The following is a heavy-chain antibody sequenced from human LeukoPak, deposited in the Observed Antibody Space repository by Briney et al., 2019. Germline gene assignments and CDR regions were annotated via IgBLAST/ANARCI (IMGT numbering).Heavy chain of an antibody. D-gene: IGHD5-12*01. CDR2: IRSKTYGGTS. V-gene: IGHV3-49*04. CDR1: GFTFGDYA. J-gene: IGHJ4*02. CDR3: SRQIRATTDYFDY. Sequence: GGSLRLSCTASGFTFGDYAMNWVRQAPGKGLEWVGFIRSKTYGGTSVYAASVKGRFTVSRDDSKNIAYLQMNSLKTEDTAVYYCSRQIRATTDYFDYWGQGTLVTVCS.